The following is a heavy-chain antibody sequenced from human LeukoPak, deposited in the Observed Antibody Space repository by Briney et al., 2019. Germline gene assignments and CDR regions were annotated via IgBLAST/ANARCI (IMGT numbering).Heavy chain of an antibody. CDR1: GGSFSGYY. CDR3: ARGRGYCSGGSCYSWFDP. D-gene: IGHD2-15*01. Sequence: SETPSLTCAVSGGSFSGYYWRWIRQAPGKGLEWIGQINHSGSTNYNPSLMSRVTIALDMSKNQLSLKLRALTAADTAVYYCARGRGYCSGGSCYSWFDPWGQGTLVSVSS. CDR2: INHSGST. J-gene: IGHJ5*02. V-gene: IGHV4-34*01.